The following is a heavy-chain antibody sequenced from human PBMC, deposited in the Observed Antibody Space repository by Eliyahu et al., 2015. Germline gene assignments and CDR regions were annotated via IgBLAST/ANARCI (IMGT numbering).Heavy chain of an antibody. D-gene: IGHD2-2*01. CDR1: GGSFXGYY. J-gene: IGHJ3*02. CDR3: ARRYCSRTRCYLGAFDI. CDR2: INYSGST. V-gene: IGHV4-34*01. Sequence: QVQLRQWGAGLLKPSETLSLTCAVXGGSFXGYYXTWXRQPPGKGLEWIGEINYSGSTNYNPSLKSRVTISVDTSKNQFSLKLSSVTAADTAVYYCARRYCSRTRCYLGAFDIWGQGTMVTVSS.